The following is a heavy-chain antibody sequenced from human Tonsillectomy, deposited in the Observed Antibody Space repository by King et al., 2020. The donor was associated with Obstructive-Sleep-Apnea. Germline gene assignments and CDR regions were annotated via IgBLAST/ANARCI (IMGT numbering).Heavy chain of an antibody. V-gene: IGHV3-20*01. D-gene: IGHD3-22*01. CDR1: GFTFDDYG. CDR2: INWNGGST. CDR3: AGERRRSYYDSSCYYSRDAFDI. J-gene: IGHJ3*02. Sequence: VQLVESGGGVVRPGGSLRLSCAASGFTFDDYGMSWVRQAPGKGLEWVSGINWNGGSTGYADSVKGRFTISRDNAKNSLYLQMNSLRAEDTALYHCAGERRRSYYDSSCYYSRDAFDIWGQGTMVTVSS.